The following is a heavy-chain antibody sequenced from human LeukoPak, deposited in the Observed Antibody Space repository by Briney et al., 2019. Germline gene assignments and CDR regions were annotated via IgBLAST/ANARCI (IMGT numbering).Heavy chain of an antibody. CDR1: GFTFSSCD. CDR2: ISDSGGST. Sequence: PGGSLRLSCAASGFTFSSCDMNWVRQAPGKGLEYVSAISDSGGSTYYADSVKGRFTISRDNSKNTLYLQMSSLRAEDTAVYFCVRGYSFGPYGMDVWGQGTTVTVSS. J-gene: IGHJ6*02. D-gene: IGHD2-15*01. V-gene: IGHV3-64D*09. CDR3: VRGYSFGPYGMDV.